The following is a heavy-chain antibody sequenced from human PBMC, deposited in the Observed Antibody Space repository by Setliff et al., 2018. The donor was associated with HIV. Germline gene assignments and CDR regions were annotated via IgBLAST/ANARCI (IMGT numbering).Heavy chain of an antibody. Sequence: ETLSLSCAASEFIDRSNYMSWVRQAPGKGLEWVSVIYSGGTTDYAASVKGRFTISRDDSKNIAYLQMNSLKTEDTAVYYCATGYDRRFPFDYWGQGTLVTVSS. D-gene: IGHD5-12*01. J-gene: IGHJ4*02. CDR3: ATGYDRRFPFDY. V-gene: IGHV3-53*03. CDR1: EFIDRSNY. CDR2: IYSGGTT.